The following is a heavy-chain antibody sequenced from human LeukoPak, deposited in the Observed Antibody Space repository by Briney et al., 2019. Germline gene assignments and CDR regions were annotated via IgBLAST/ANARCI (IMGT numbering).Heavy chain of an antibody. Sequence: GGSLRLSCAASGFTFSNVWMTWVRQAPGKGLECVGRIKTETVGGTTDYAAPVKGRFTISRDDSKNTVDLQMKSLQTEDTAVYYCTTDFLRGYSGSWGQGTLVTVSS. J-gene: IGHJ5*02. D-gene: IGHD5-12*01. V-gene: IGHV3-15*01. CDR2: IKTETVGGTT. CDR1: GFTFSNVW. CDR3: TTDFLRGYSGS.